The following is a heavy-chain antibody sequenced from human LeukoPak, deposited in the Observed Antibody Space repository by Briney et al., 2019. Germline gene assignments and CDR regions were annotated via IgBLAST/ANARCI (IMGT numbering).Heavy chain of an antibody. CDR2: IYSGGST. CDR3: ARASYGSGSYYNAY. V-gene: IGHV3-66*01. J-gene: IGHJ4*02. Sequence: GGSLRLSYAASGFTVSSNYMSWVRQAPGKGLEWVSVIYSGGSTYYADSVKGRFTISRDNSKNTLYLQMNSLRAEDTAVYYCARASYGSGSYYNAYWGQGTLVTVSS. CDR1: GFTVSSNY. D-gene: IGHD3-10*01.